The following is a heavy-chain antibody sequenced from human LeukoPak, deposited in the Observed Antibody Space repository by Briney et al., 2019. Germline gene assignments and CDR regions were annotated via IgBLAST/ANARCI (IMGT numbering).Heavy chain of an antibody. J-gene: IGHJ4*02. CDR3: VRGGSPPTSTWSLDE. Sequence: PGKSLRLSCVASGFTFSNFGEHWVRQAPGKGLEWVAVISYNGHYEYYGESVKGRFTISRDNSKNTVSLQMDNLRIEDTAVYYCVRGGSPPTSTWSLDEWGQGTLVSVSS. CDR2: ISYNGHYE. D-gene: IGHD1-26*01. CDR1: GFTFSNFG. V-gene: IGHV3-30*03.